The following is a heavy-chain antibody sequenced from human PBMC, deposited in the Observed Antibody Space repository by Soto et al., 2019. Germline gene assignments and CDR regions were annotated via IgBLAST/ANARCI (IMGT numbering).Heavy chain of an antibody. D-gene: IGHD1-7*01. CDR2: ISGDGSST. Sequence: EVQLVDSGGGLVQPGGSLRLSCAASEFTFRSYWMHWVRQSPGKGLVWVSRISGDGSSTNYADSVKGRFTISRDNAKNTVYLQIDSLRAEDTAVYYCARSPPGTYGAFDLWGQGTMVTVS. V-gene: IGHV3-74*01. J-gene: IGHJ3*01. CDR1: EFTFRSYW. CDR3: ARSPPGTYGAFDL.